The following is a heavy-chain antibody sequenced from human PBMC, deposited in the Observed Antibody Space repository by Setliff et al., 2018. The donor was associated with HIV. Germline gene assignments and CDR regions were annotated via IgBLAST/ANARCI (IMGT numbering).Heavy chain of an antibody. V-gene: IGHV3-7*03. J-gene: IGHJ4*02. D-gene: IGHD3-3*01. CDR1: GFTVSSYY. Sequence: GGSLRLSCAASGFTVSSYYMAWVRQAPGKGLEWVASIKDDGREEDYADSVKGRFTISRDNAKNSLFLQMDSLRAEDTAVYYCARCLNTEYWSGYSPFDYWGLGSLVTVSS. CDR3: ARCLNTEYWSGYSPFDY. CDR2: IKDDGREE.